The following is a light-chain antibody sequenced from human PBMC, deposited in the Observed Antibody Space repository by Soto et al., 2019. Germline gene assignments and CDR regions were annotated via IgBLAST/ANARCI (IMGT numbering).Light chain of an antibody. CDR2: DTY. CDR3: LLSYSDGYVI. J-gene: IGLJ2*01. V-gene: IGLV7-46*01. CDR1: TGAVTSDHF. Sequence: QAVVTQEPPLTVSPGGTVTLTCGSSTGAVTSDHFPYWFQQKLGQAPKTLIYDTYNRHSWTPARFSGSLLGGKAALTLSGAQPEDEADYYCLLSYSDGYVIFGGGTKLTVL.